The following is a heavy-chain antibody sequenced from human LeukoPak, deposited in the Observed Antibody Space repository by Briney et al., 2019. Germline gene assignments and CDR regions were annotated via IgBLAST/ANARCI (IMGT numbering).Heavy chain of an antibody. CDR2: ISGSGGTT. D-gene: IGHD3-10*01. V-gene: IGHV3-23*01. CDR1: GFTFSSYA. J-gene: IGHJ4*02. Sequence: GGSLRLSCAASGFTFSSYAMSWVRQAPGKGLEWVSAISGSGGTTYYADSVKGRLTISRDNSKNTLYLQMNSLTAEDTALYYCAKGLDGSGSTHWGQGTLVTVSS. CDR3: AKGLDGSGSTH.